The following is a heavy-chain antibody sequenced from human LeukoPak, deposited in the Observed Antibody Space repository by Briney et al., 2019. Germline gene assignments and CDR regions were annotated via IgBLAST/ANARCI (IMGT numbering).Heavy chain of an antibody. CDR3: AREMARIEGYFDS. V-gene: IGHV3-21*01. J-gene: IGHJ4*02. Sequence: NTGGSLRLSCGASGFTFSSYSMNWVRQAPGKGLEWVSSISSSSSYIYYADSVTDRFTISRDNDKNSVYLQMNSLRAEDTAVYYCAREMARIEGYFDSWGQGTRVTVSA. D-gene: IGHD5-12*01. CDR2: ISSSSSYI. CDR1: GFTFSSYS.